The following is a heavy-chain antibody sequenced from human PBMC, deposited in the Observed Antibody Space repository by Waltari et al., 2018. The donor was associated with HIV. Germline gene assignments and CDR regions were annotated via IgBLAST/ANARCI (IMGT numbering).Heavy chain of an antibody. CDR3: AREAGGGRRGFDY. J-gene: IGHJ4*02. Sequence: SYYWGWIRQPPGKGLEWIGSIYYSGSTYYNPSLKSRVTISVDTSKNQFSLKLSSVTAADTAVYYCAREAGGGRRGFDYWGQGTLVTVSS. D-gene: IGHD2-8*02. CDR2: IYYSGST. CDR1: SYY. V-gene: IGHV4-39*07.